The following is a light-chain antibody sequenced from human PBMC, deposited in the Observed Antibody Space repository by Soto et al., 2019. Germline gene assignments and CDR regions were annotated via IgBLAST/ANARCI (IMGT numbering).Light chain of an antibody. CDR2: GAS. CDR1: QSVSSSY. J-gene: IGKJ5*01. V-gene: IGKV3-15*01. CDR3: QQYNNWPLLT. Sequence: EIVVTQSLGTLSLYPGERDTLSCRASQSVSSSYLAWYQQKPGQAPRLLIYGASTRATGIPARFSGSGSGTEFTLTISILQSEDFAVYYCQQYNNWPLLTFGQGTRLEVK.